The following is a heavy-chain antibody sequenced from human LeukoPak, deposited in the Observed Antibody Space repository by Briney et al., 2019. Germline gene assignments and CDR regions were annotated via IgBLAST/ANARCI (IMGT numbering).Heavy chain of an antibody. J-gene: IGHJ5*02. Sequence: GGSLRLSCAASGFTFSSYAMHWVRQAPGKGLEYVSGISSNGGSTYYANSVKGRFTISRDNPKNMLYLQMGSLRAEDMAVYYCAREGSYYVSWGQGTLVTVSS. CDR2: ISSNGGST. CDR1: GFTFSSYA. D-gene: IGHD1-26*01. V-gene: IGHV3-64*01. CDR3: AREGSYYVS.